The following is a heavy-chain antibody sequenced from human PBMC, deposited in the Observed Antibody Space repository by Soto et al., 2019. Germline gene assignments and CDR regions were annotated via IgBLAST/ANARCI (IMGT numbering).Heavy chain of an antibody. CDR1: GFTFSSYG. V-gene: IGHV3-30*18. Sequence: QVQLVESGGGVVQPGSSLRLSCAASGFTFSSYGMHWVRQSPGKGLEWVAVISYDGSNKYYADSVKGRFTISRDNSKNRFYLQMNSIRAEDTSVYYCAKGGNFISYWGQGTLVTVSS. CDR2: ISYDGSNK. CDR3: AKGGNFISY. D-gene: IGHD2-21*02. J-gene: IGHJ4*02.